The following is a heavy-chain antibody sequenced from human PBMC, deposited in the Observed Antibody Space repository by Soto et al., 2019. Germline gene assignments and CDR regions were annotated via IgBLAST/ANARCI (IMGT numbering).Heavy chain of an antibody. J-gene: IGHJ6*02. CDR3: ARVGMTTVIVLGGTDV. D-gene: IGHD4-4*01. CDR2: IYYSGST. V-gene: IGHV4-30-4*02. CDR1: GGSISSGDYY. Sequence: SDTLSLTCTVSGGSISSGDYYWSWIRQPPGKGLEWIGYIYYSGSTYYNPSLKSRVTISVDTSKNQFSLKLSSVTAADTAVYYCARVGMTTVIVLGGTDVWGQGTTVTVSS.